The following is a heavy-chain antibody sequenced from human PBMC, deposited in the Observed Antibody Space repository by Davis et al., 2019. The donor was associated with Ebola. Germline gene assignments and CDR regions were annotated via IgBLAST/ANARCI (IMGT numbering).Heavy chain of an antibody. CDR3: ARDTLSMEQLSPSGGKFDY. CDR1: GYTFTSYY. Sequence: AASVQVSCKASGYTFTSYYMHWVRQAPGQGLEWMGIINPSGGSTSYAQKFQGRVTMTRDTSTSTVYMELSSLRSEDTAVYYCARDTLSMEQLSPSGGKFDYWGQGTLVTVSS. CDR2: INPSGGST. V-gene: IGHV1-46*01. D-gene: IGHD6-13*01. J-gene: IGHJ4*02.